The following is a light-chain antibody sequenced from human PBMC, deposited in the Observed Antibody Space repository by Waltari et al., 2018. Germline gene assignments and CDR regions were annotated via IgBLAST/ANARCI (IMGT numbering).Light chain of an antibody. Sequence: DIVMTQSPDSLAVSLGERATINCKSSQSVLFSSNSKNYLAWYQQKPGQPPKLLIYWASTRESGVPDRFSGSASGTDFTLTISSLQAEDVAVYYCQQFYTTPPTFGQGTKVEIK. V-gene: IGKV4-1*01. CDR3: QQFYTTPPT. CDR2: WAS. CDR1: QSVLFSSNSKNY. J-gene: IGKJ1*01.